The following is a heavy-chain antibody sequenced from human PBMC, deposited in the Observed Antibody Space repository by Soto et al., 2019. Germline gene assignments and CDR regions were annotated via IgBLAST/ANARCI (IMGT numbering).Heavy chain of an antibody. V-gene: IGHV4-39*01. Sequence: PSETLSLTCTVSGDSISSSSYYWGWIRQPPGKGLEWIGTIYYSGSTYYSPSLKSRVTISVDTSKNQFSLKLTSVTAADTAVYYCARHSGSGTGTTGIYYYYYYGMDVWGQGTTVTVS. CDR3: ARHSGSGTGTTGIYYYYYYGMDV. D-gene: IGHD1-7*01. CDR2: IYYSGST. CDR1: GDSISSSSYY. J-gene: IGHJ6*02.